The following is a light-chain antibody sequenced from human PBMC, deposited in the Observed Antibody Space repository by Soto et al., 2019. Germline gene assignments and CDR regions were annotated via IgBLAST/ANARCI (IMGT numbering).Light chain of an antibody. J-gene: IGKJ1*01. CDR2: WAS. V-gene: IGKV4-1*01. CDR3: QQYLHIPRT. CDR1: QSVLYSSTNENY. Sequence: IVMTQSPDSLAVSLGERATINCKSSQSVLYSSTNENYLAWYQLKQGQPPRLLISWASTRESGVPDRFSGSGSGTDCTITISSLQAEDGEVYDGQQYLHIPRTFGQGTKVDIK.